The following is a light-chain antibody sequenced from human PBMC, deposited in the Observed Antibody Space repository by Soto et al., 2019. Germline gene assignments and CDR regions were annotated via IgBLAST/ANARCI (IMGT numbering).Light chain of an antibody. CDR1: SSNIGSNT. CDR3: AAWDDSLNVVV. Sequence: QSVLTQPPSPSGTPGQRVTISCSGSSSNIGSNTVNWYQQLPGTAPKLLIYSNNQRPSGVPDRFSGSKSGTSASLAISGLQSEDEADYYCAAWDDSLNVVVFGGGTKVTVL. V-gene: IGLV1-44*01. CDR2: SNN. J-gene: IGLJ2*01.